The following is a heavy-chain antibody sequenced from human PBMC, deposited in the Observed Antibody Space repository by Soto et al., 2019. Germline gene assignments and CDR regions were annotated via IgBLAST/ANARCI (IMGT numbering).Heavy chain of an antibody. CDR2: LSWDSGNI. Sequence: GGSLRLSCAASGFTFDDYAMHWVRQVPGKGLEWVSGLSWDSGNIGHADSVKGRFTISRDNAKKSPYLQMNSLRAEDTALYYCAKDRSGDYFWGFYRYTPPYLENWGQGTLVTVSS. D-gene: IGHD3-16*02. J-gene: IGHJ4*02. V-gene: IGHV3-9*01. CDR1: GFTFDDYA. CDR3: AKDRSGDYFWGFYRYTPPYLEN.